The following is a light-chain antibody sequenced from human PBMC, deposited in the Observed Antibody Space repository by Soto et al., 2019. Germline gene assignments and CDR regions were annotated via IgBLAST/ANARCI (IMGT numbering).Light chain of an antibody. CDR2: EVS. V-gene: IGLV2-14*01. Sequence: QSVLTQPASVSGSPGQSITIACTGTSSDVGGYNYVSWYQQHPGKAPKLMIYEVSNRPSGVSNRFSGSKSGNTASLTISGLQAEDEAAYYCSSYTSSNTLAFGGGTKLTVL. CDR1: SSDVGGYNY. CDR3: SSYTSSNTLA. J-gene: IGLJ2*01.